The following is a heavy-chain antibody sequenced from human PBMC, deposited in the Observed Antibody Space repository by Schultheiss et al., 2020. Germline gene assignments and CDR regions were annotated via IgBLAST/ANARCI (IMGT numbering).Heavy chain of an antibody. CDR3: ARGIGSSWYYYGMDV. CDR1: GGSISSGDYY. D-gene: IGHD6-13*01. V-gene: IGHV4-30-4*02. Sequence: SETLSLTCTVSGGSISSGDYYWSWIRQPPGKGLEWIGYIYYSGSTYYNPSLKSLVTISVDTSKNQFSLKLSSVTAADTAVYYCARGIGSSWYYYGMDVWGQGTTVTVSS. CDR2: IYYSGST. J-gene: IGHJ6*02.